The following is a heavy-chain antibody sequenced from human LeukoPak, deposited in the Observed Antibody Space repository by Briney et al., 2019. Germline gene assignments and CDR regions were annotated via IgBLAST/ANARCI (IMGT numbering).Heavy chain of an antibody. V-gene: IGHV4-34*01. Sequence: SETLSLTCAVYGGSFSGYYWSWIRQPPGKGLEWIGEINHSGSTNYNPSLESRVTILADTSKNQFSLKVRFVTAADTAVYYCARRPRSSGSDDGPSGLDYWGQGSLVTVSS. D-gene: IGHD1-26*01. CDR2: INHSGST. CDR1: GGSFSGYY. CDR3: ARRPRSSGSDDGPSGLDY. J-gene: IGHJ4*02.